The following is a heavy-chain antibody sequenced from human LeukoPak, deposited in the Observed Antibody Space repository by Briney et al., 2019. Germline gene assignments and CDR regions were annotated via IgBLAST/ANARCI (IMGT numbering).Heavy chain of an antibody. CDR3: ARDYDSSGYYYRGAFDI. D-gene: IGHD3-22*01. V-gene: IGHV3-30*04. CDR2: ISYDGSNK. J-gene: IGHJ3*02. CDR1: GFTFSSYA. Sequence: GGSLRLSCAASGFTFSSYAMHWVRQAPGKGLEWVAVISYDGSNKYYADSVKGRFTISRDNSKNTLCLQMNSLRAEDTAVYYCARDYDSSGYYYRGAFDIWGQGTMVTVSS.